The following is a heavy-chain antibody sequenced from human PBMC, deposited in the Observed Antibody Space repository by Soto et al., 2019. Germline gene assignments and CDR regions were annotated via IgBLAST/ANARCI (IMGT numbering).Heavy chain of an antibody. Sequence: GGSLRLSCAASGFTFSSYAMSWVRQAPGKGLEWVSAISGSGGSTYYADSVKGRFTISRDNSKNTLYLQMNSLRAEDTAVYYCAKESPYSSSWYGTFDYWGQGTLVTVSS. V-gene: IGHV3-23*01. CDR1: GFTFSSYA. CDR2: ISGSGGST. CDR3: AKESPYSSSWYGTFDY. J-gene: IGHJ4*02. D-gene: IGHD6-13*01.